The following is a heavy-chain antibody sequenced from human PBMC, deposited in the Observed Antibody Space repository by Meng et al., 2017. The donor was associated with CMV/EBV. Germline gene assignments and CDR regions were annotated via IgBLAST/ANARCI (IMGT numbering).Heavy chain of an antibody. V-gene: IGHV3-23*01. D-gene: IGHD6-25*01. J-gene: IGHJ4*02. CDR1: GFSFSSYA. CDR3: AKRRTGYSSGDDY. CDR2: ISGSGGST. Sequence: GESLKISCAASGFSFSSYAMNWVRQAPGKGLEWVSTISGSGGSTYYADYVKGRFTISRDNSKNALYLQMNSVRAEDTAVYYCAKRRTGYSSGDDYWGQGTLVTVSS.